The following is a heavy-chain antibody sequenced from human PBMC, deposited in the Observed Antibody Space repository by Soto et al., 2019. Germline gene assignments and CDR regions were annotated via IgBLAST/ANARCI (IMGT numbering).Heavy chain of an antibody. CDR3: ARVVTVTTPYYFDY. CDR2: IYYSGST. J-gene: IGHJ4*02. CDR1: GGSISSGDYY. V-gene: IGHV4-30-4*01. Sequence: PSETLSLTCTVSGGSISSGDYYWSWIRQPPGKGLEWIGYIYYSGSTYYNPSLKSRVTISVDTSKNQFSLKLSSVTAADTAVYYCARVVTVTTPYYFDYWGQGTLVTVSS. D-gene: IGHD4-17*01.